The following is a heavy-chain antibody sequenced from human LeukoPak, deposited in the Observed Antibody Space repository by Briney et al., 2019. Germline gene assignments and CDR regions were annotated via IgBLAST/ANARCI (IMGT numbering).Heavy chain of an antibody. D-gene: IGHD3-10*01. CDR1: GFTFDDYA. CDR2: ISWEGQTT. Sequence: PGGSLRLSCAASGFTFDDYAMHWVRQAPGKGLDWVSLISWEGQTTYYADSVRGRFSISRHNNKNSLFLEMNSLTTDDTGFYYCTRDTDFGSPTNYFDHWGQGTLVSVSS. J-gene: IGHJ4*02. V-gene: IGHV3-43*01. CDR3: TRDTDFGSPTNYFDH.